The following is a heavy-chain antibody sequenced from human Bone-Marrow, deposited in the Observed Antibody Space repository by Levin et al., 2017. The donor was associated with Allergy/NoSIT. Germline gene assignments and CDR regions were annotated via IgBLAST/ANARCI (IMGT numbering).Heavy chain of an antibody. CDR2: IFPSDSDT. CDR1: GYIFTSYW. D-gene: IGHD4-23*01. J-gene: IGHJ4*02. CDR3: ARRDSDGSNSFDY. V-gene: IGHV5-51*01. Sequence: MAGGSLRLSCKASGYIFTSYWFGWVRQRPGKGLEWMGLIFPSDSDTRVSPSFQGQIIMSVDKSINTAYLQWSSLKASDSAMYYCARRDSDGSNSFDYWGQGTLVTVSS.